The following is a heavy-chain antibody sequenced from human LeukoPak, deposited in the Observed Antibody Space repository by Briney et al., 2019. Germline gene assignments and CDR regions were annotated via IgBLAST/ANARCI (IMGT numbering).Heavy chain of an antibody. J-gene: IGHJ3*02. V-gene: IGHV1-18*01. D-gene: IGHD4-17*01. CDR3: ARVKGFEYDNGDYANWSAFDI. CDR2: ISAYNGNT. CDR1: GYTFTNYV. Sequence: ASVKVSCKAPGYTFTNYVISWVRQAPGQGLEWMGWISAYNGNTNYAQKLQGRVTMTTDTSTSTAYMELRSLISDDTAVYYCARVKGFEYDNGDYANWSAFDIWGQGTMVTVSS.